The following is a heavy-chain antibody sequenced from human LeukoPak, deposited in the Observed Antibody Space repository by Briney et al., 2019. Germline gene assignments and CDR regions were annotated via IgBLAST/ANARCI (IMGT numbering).Heavy chain of an antibody. V-gene: IGHV1-24*01. D-gene: IGHD2-21*02. CDR3: ATITVSVVVTEY. CDR2: FDPEDGET. J-gene: IGHJ4*02. Sequence: ASVKVSCKVSGYTLTELSMHWVRQAPGKGVEWMGGFDPEDGETIYAQKFQGRVTMTEDTSTDTAYMELSSLRSEDTAVYYCATITVSVVVTEYWGQGTLVTVSS. CDR1: GYTLTELS.